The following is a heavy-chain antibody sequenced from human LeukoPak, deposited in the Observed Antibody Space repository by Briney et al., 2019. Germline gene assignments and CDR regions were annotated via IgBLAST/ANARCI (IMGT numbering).Heavy chain of an antibody. CDR2: VYTNGAS. V-gene: IGHV4-4*07. D-gene: IGHD1-1*01. Sequence: TSETLSLTCTVSGGSISGFYWSWFRQSAEKGLEWIGRVYTNGASNYNPFLKSRVTMSVDTSKDQVSLKLTSLTAADTAVYCARVNWEGYFDLWGRGTLVTVSS. J-gene: IGHJ2*01. CDR1: GGSISGFY. CDR3: ARVNWEGYFDL.